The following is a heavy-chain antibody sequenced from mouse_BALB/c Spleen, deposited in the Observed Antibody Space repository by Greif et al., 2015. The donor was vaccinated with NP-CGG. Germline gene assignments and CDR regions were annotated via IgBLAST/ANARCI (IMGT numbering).Heavy chain of an antibody. CDR2: INPYNDGT. CDR1: GYTFTSYV. Sequence: EVQLQESGPELVKPGASVKMSCKASGYTFTSYVMHWVKQKPGQGLEWIGYINPYNDGTKYDEKFKGKATLTSDKSSSTAYMELGSLTSEDSAVYYCARDYEAMDYWGQGTSVTVSS. CDR3: ARDYEAMDY. V-gene: IGHV1-14*01. J-gene: IGHJ4*01. D-gene: IGHD2-4*01.